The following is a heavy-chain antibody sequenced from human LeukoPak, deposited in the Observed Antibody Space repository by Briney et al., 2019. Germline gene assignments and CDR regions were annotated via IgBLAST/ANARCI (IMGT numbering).Heavy chain of an antibody. CDR1: GFTFSSYW. D-gene: IGHD3-9*01. CDR2: INADGSST. Sequence: GGSLRLSCAASGFTFSSYWMHWVRQVPGKGLVWVSRINADGSSTYYADSVKGRFTISRDNSKNTLYLQMNSLRAEDTAVYYCAKDQGRGAVSYYDILTADAFDIWGQGTMVTVSS. J-gene: IGHJ3*02. V-gene: IGHV3-74*01. CDR3: AKDQGRGAVSYYDILTADAFDI.